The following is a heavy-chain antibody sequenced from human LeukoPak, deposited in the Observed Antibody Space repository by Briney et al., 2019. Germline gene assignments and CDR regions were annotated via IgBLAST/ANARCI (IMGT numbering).Heavy chain of an antibody. CDR2: IYPGDSDT. V-gene: IGHV5-51*01. J-gene: IGHJ5*02. CDR1: GYSFTSYW. D-gene: IGHD3-10*01. Sequence: GESLKISCKGSGYSFTSYWIGWVRQMPGKGLEWMGIIYPGDSDTRYSPFFQGQVTISADKSISTAYLQWSSLKASDTAMYYCARQRFTMRAYAGNWFDPWGQGTLVTVSS. CDR3: ARQRFTMRAYAGNWFDP.